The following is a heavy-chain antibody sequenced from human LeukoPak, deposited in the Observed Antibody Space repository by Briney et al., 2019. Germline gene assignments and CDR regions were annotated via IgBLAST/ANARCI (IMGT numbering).Heavy chain of an antibody. CDR1: GGSISSYY. D-gene: IGHD4-17*01. CDR3: ARVPTTVTPYNWFDP. CDR2: IYYSGST. J-gene: IGHJ5*02. V-gene: IGHV4-59*01. Sequence: SETLSLTCTVSGGSISSYYWSWIRQPPGKGLEWIGYIYYSGSTNYNPSLKSRVTISVDTSKNQFSLKLSSVTAADTDVYYCARVPTTVTPYNWFDPWGQGTLVTVSS.